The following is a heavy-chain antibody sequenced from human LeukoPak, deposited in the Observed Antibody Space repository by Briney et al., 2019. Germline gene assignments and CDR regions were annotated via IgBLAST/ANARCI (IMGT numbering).Heavy chain of an antibody. J-gene: IGHJ4*02. Sequence: GGSLRLSCAASGFTFSGYSMNWVRQAPGKGLVWVSRITPDEITTYADSVKGRFTISRDNAKNMLYLQMNSLRAEDTAVYYCATERAGTSGYIVFDNWGQGTLVTVSS. D-gene: IGHD1-1*01. CDR2: ITPDEIT. V-gene: IGHV3-74*01. CDR1: GFTFSGYS. CDR3: ATERAGTSGYIVFDN.